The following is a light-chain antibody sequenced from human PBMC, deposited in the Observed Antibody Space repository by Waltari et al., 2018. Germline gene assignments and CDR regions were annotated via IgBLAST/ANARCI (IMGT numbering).Light chain of an antibody. V-gene: IGKV1-39*01. CDR2: GAS. Sequence: DIQMTQSPSSLSASVGDRVTITCRASQSVNNYSHWYQQKAGKAPKPLIYGASSLHSGVPSRFSGGGSGTDFTLTISGLQAEDFATYYCEQGYVTPRTFGQGTKLEI. CDR1: QSVNNY. J-gene: IGKJ2*01. CDR3: EQGYVTPRT.